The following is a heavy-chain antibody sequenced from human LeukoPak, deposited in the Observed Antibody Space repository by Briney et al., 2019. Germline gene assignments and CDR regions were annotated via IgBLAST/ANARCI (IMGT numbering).Heavy chain of an antibody. CDR3: ARTGIAVAGLDY. J-gene: IGHJ4*02. V-gene: IGHV3-48*01. CDR2: ISSSSSTI. Sequence: SCKVSGYTLTELSMHWVRQAPGKGLEWVSYISSSSSTIYYADSVKGRLTISRDNAKNSLYLQMNSLRAEDTAVYYCARTGIAVAGLDYWGQGTLVTVSS. D-gene: IGHD6-19*01. CDR1: GYTLTELS.